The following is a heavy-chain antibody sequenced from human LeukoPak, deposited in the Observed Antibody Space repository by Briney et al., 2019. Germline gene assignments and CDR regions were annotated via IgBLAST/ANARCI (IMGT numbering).Heavy chain of an antibody. D-gene: IGHD6-13*01. CDR2: ISGSGGST. Sequence: GGSLRLSCAASGFTFSSYAMGWVRQAPGKGLEWVSAISGSGGSTYYADSVKGRFTISRDNSKNTLYLQMNSLRAEDTAVYYCAKIPTYSSSWDVDYWGQGTLVTVSS. CDR3: AKIPTYSSSWDVDY. V-gene: IGHV3-23*01. J-gene: IGHJ4*02. CDR1: GFTFSSYA.